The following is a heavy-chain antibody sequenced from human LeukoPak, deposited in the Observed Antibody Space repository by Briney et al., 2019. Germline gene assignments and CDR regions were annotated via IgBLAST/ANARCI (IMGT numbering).Heavy chain of an antibody. CDR3: ARGRGYRFMTTVTTYFDY. D-gene: IGHD4-17*01. CDR1: GGSFSGYY. V-gene: IGHV4-34*01. CDR2: INHSGST. J-gene: IGHJ4*02. Sequence: SETLSLTCAAYGGSFSGYYWSWIRQPPGKGLEWIGEINHSGSTNYNPSLKSQVAISVDTSKNQFSLKLSSVTAADTAVYYCARGRGYRFMTTVTTYFDYWGQGTLVTVSS.